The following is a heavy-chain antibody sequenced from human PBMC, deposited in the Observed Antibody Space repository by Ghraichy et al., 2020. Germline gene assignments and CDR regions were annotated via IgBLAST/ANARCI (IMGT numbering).Heavy chain of an antibody. V-gene: IGHV4-39*01. CDR3: ARQGLYSSGWIDY. CDR2: IYYSGST. D-gene: IGHD6-19*01. CDR1: GGSISSSSYY. Sequence: SETLSLTCTVSGGSISSSSYYWGWIRQPPGKGLEWIGSIYYSGSTYYNPSLKSRVTISVDTSKNQFSLKLSSVTAADTAVYYCARQGLYSSGWIDYWGQGTLVTVSS. J-gene: IGHJ4*02.